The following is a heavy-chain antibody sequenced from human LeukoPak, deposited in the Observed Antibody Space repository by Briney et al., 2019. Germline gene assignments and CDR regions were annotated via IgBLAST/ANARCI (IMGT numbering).Heavy chain of an antibody. CDR2: INHSGST. Sequence: SETLSLTCAVYGGSFSGYYWSWIRQPPGKGLEWIGEINHSGSTNSNPSLKSRVTISVDTSKTQFSLKLSSVTAADTAVYYCARGLGAALVWGVIAAAGNFDYWGQGTLVTVSS. D-gene: IGHD6-13*01. CDR1: GGSFSGYY. V-gene: IGHV4-34*01. J-gene: IGHJ4*02. CDR3: ARGLGAALVWGVIAAAGNFDY.